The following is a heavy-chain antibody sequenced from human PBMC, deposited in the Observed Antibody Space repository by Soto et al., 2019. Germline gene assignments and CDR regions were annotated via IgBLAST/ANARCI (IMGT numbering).Heavy chain of an antibody. D-gene: IGHD2-2*01. J-gene: IGHJ4*02. CDR2: IIPILGIA. V-gene: IGHV1-69*08. CDR3: ARDSRDCSSTSCYPFAYFDY. CDR1: GGTFSSYT. Sequence: QVQLVQSGAEVKKPGSSVKVSCKASGGTFSSYTISWVRQAPGQGLEWMGRIIPILGIANYAQKFQGRVTITADKSXXTXNXXLSSLRSEDTAVYYCARDSRDCSSTSCYPFAYFDYWGQGTLVTVSS.